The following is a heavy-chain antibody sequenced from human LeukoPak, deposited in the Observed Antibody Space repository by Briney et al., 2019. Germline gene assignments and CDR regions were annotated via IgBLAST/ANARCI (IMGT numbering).Heavy chain of an antibody. CDR1: GFTFSSYW. CDR3: GRGRPRVYRGYVIDY. Sequence: GGSLRLSCAASGFTFSSYWMHWVGQAPGKGLVWISRINYDGTTTIYADSVKGRFTISRDNAKNTLCLQMNSLRAEDTAAFYCGRGRPRVYRGYVIDYWGQGAPLTVSS. J-gene: IGHJ4*02. D-gene: IGHD5-12*01. V-gene: IGHV3-74*01. CDR2: INYDGTTT.